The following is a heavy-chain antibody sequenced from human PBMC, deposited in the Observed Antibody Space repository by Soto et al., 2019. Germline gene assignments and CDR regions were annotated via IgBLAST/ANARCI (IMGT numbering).Heavy chain of an antibody. J-gene: IGHJ4*02. Sequence: QVQLQQSGAGLLKPSETLSLTCAVYGESFSGYIWTWIRQTPGKGLQWIGQINHSGSANYNPSLKSLVTISVHTSNSQFSLERSSVTAADTAVYYCARGLISGSHYSGGWYYFDSWGQGTQVTVSS. CDR1: GESFSGYI. V-gene: IGHV4-34*01. CDR2: INHSGSA. CDR3: ARGLISGSHYSGGWYYFDS. D-gene: IGHD1-26*01.